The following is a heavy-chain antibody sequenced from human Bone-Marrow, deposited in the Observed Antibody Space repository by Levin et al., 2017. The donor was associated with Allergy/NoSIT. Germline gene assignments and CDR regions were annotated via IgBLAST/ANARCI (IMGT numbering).Heavy chain of an antibody. V-gene: IGHV4-30-4*01. CDR2: IYHSGST. D-gene: IGHD2-2*01. J-gene: IGHJ4*02. CDR3: AGLTSAAAISYFQV. Sequence: SETLSLTCSVSGGSISSGDYYWSWIRQPPGKGLEWIGYIYHSGSTFYTLPLRSRVTISIDTSKNQFSLKLRSVTAADTAVYFCAGLTSAAAISYFQVWGQGSLVTVSS. CDR1: GGSISSGDYY.